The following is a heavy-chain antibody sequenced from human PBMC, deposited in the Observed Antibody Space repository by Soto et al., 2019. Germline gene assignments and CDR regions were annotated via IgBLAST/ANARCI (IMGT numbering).Heavy chain of an antibody. CDR1: GYPFTSYA. Sequence: AASLTVSCEACGYPFTSYAMHLVREAPGQRLEELEWINAGNGNTKYSQKFQGRVTITRDKSASTAYMDLSSLRSEDTAVYYCARAANWNYDYWGQGTLVTVSS. V-gene: IGHV1-3*01. CDR2: INAGNGNT. D-gene: IGHD1-7*01. J-gene: IGHJ4*02. CDR3: ARAANWNYDY.